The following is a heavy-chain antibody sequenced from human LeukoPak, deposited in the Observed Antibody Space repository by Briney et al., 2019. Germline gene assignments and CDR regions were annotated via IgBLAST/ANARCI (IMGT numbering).Heavy chain of an antibody. Sequence: PWETLSLTCTVSAGSISSYYWSWIRQPAGKGLEWIGRIYTSGSTNYNPSLKSRVTMSVDTSKNQFSLKLSSVTAADTAVYYCARGEIIDGGYYSDYWGQGTLVTVSS. V-gene: IGHV4-4*07. J-gene: IGHJ4*02. CDR2: IYTSGST. CDR3: ARGEIIDGGYYSDY. D-gene: IGHD2/OR15-2a*01. CDR1: AGSISSYY.